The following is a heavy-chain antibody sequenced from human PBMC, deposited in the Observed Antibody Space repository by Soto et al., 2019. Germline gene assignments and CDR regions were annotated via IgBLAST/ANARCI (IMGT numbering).Heavy chain of an antibody. CDR2: INPSGNST. D-gene: IGHD2-21*02. V-gene: IGHV1-46*04. CDR3: ARDNMVTQSSYYYYGLDV. Sequence: QVQLVQSGAEVKKPGASVKVSCKASRYIFTTYYMHWVRQAPGQGLEWMGIINPSGNSTTYAQNLQGRVTMTRDTSTSTVYMQLSSLRSEDTAVYYCARDNMVTQSSYYYYGLDVWGQATTVTVSS. J-gene: IGHJ6*02. CDR1: RYIFTTYY.